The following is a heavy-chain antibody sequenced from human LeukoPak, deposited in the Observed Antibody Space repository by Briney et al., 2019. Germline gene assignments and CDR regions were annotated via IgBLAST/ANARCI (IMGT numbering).Heavy chain of an antibody. Sequence: GGSLRLSCAASGFTFSSYSMNWVRQAPGKGLGRVPSISSSSSYIYYADSVKGRFTISRDNAKNSLYLQMNSLRAEDTAVYYCARDDGPGAYYYYMDVWGKGTTVTISS. D-gene: IGHD3-10*01. CDR2: ISSSSSYI. CDR3: ARDDGPGAYYYYMDV. V-gene: IGHV3-21*01. CDR1: GFTFSSYS. J-gene: IGHJ6*03.